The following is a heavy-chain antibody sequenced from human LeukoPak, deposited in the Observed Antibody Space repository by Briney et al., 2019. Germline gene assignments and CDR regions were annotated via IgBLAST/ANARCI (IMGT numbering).Heavy chain of an antibody. V-gene: IGHV3-33*06. CDR1: GFTFSSYG. CDR3: AKNGGPHGMDV. D-gene: IGHD3-10*01. CDR2: IWYDGSNK. J-gene: IGHJ6*02. Sequence: GSLRLSCAASGFTFSSYGMHWVRQAPGKGLEWVAVIWYDGSNKYYADSVKGRFTISRDNSKNTLYLQMNSLRAEDTAVYYCAKNGGPHGMDVWGQGTTITVSS.